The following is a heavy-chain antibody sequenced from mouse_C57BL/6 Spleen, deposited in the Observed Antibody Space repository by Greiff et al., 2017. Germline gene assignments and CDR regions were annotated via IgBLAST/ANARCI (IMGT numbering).Heavy chain of an antibody. J-gene: IGHJ1*03. Sequence: QVQLQQPGAELVKPGASVKMSCKASGYTFTSYWITWVKQRPGQGLEWIGDIYPGSGSTNYNEKFKSKATLTVDTSSSTAYMQLSSLTSEDSAVYCYASYYDCHWDFDVWGTGTTVTVSS. CDR2: IYPGSGST. V-gene: IGHV1-55*01. CDR3: ASYYDCHWDFDV. CDR1: GYTFTSYW. D-gene: IGHD2-4*01.